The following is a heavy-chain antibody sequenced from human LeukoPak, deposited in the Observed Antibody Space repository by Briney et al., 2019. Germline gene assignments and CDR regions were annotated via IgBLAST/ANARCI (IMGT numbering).Heavy chain of an antibody. CDR2: IYTSRST. J-gene: IGHJ4*02. D-gene: IGHD5-24*01. CDR1: GGSISSGSYY. Sequence: SQTLSLTCTVSGGSISSGSYYWSWLRQPAWKGLQWIGRIYTSRSTNYNPTLKRPFTKSVDTSKHQFSQKLSSVTAADTAVYYCARTGVNYVAKIDYWGQGTLVTVSS. CDR3: ARTGVNYVAKIDY. V-gene: IGHV4-61*02.